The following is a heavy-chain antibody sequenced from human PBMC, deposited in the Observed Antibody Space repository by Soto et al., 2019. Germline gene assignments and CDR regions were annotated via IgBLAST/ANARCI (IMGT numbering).Heavy chain of an antibody. CDR1: GYTFTSYA. J-gene: IGHJ4*02. V-gene: IGHV1-3*01. CDR3: ARGASAGEIDY. CDR2: INAGNGNT. D-gene: IGHD3-10*01. Sequence: GASVKVSCKASGYTFTSYAMHWVRQAPGQRLEWMGWINAGNGNTKYSQKFQGRVTITRDTSASTAYMELSSLRSDDTAVYYCARGASAGEIDYWGQGTPVTVSS.